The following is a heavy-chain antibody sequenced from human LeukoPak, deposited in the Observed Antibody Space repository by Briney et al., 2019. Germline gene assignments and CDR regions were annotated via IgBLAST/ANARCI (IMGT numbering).Heavy chain of an antibody. D-gene: IGHD7-27*01. CDR1: GFTFNSFF. Sequence: GGSLGLSCAASGFTFNSFFLNWVRLTPGRELEWVACISQDGSETFYMDSVRGRFTISRDNTKNSLYLQMDSLRAVDTAVYFCVRDLGHSRHYFEYWGQGALVTVSS. CDR3: VRDLGHSRHYFEY. J-gene: IGHJ4*02. V-gene: IGHV3-7*01. CDR2: ISQDGSET.